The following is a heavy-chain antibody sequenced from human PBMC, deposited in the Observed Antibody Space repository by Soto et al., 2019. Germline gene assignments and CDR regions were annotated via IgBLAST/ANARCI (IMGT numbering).Heavy chain of an antibody. D-gene: IGHD3-22*01. J-gene: IGHJ4*02. V-gene: IGHV4-59*12. CDR3: ASGGDPYYYDSTDYYPD. CDR2: IYYSGST. CDR1: GGSISSYY. Sequence: SENLSLTCTVSGGSISSYYWSWIRQPPGKGLEWIGYIYYSGSTNYNPSLKSRVSISVDTSKNQFSLKLSSVTAADTAVYYCASGGDPYYYDSTDYYPDWGQGTLVTVSS.